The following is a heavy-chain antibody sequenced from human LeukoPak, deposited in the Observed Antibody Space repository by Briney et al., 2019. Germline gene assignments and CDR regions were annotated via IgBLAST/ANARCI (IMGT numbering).Heavy chain of an antibody. CDR1: GFTFSSYA. D-gene: IGHD3-10*01. CDR3: AKGQPMVRGGPTSNR. Sequence: PGGSLRLSCAASGFTFSSYAMSWVRQAPGKGLEWVSAISGSGGSTYYADSVKGRFTISRDNSKNTLYLQMNSLRAEDTAVYYCAKGQPMVRGGPTSNRWGQGTLSPSPQ. J-gene: IGHJ5*02. CDR2: ISGSGGST. V-gene: IGHV3-23*01.